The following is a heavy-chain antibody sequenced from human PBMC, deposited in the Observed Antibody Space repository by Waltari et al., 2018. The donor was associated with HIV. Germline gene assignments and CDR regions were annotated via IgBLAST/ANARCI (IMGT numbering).Heavy chain of an antibody. J-gene: IGHJ4*02. D-gene: IGHD3-10*01. CDR3: ARVYYYDSGSYRPFFEY. V-gene: IGHV1-8*01. CDR1: GYTFTRYD. CDR2: MNPNSGNT. Sequence: QVQLVQSGAEVKKPGASVKVSCKASGYTFTRYDINWLRQATGQGLEWMGWMNPNSGNTGYTQKFQGRVTMTRNTSISTAYMELSSLRSEDTAVYYCARVYYYDSGSYRPFFEYWGQGTLVTVSS.